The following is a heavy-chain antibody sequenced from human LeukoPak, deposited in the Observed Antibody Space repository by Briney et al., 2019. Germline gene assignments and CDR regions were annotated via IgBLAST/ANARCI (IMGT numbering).Heavy chain of an antibody. J-gene: IGHJ4*02. V-gene: IGHV3-74*01. CDR2: ISGDGTTT. CDR1: GFTFNTYW. CDR3: ARTPYYDIETAFYRHFDY. Sequence: PGGSLRLSCAASGFTFNTYWMHWVRQAPGKGLAWVSRISGDGTTTAYADSVRGRLTISRDNAKNTLYLQMNSLRAEDTAVYYCARTPYYDIETAFYRHFDYWGQGTPVAVSS. D-gene: IGHD3-9*01.